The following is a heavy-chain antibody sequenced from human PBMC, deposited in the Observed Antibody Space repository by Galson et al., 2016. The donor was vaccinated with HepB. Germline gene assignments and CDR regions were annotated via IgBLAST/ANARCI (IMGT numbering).Heavy chain of an antibody. D-gene: IGHD3-10*01. V-gene: IGHV3-21*01. J-gene: IGHJ6*02. CDR2: ISGRTTYI. CDR1: GFAFNSYV. CDR3: ATEWFGETKHYLYGLDV. Sequence: SLRLSCAASGFAFNSYVMNWVRQAPGKGLEWVASISGRTTYIHYADSVKGRFIISRDNTKKSLYLQMNSLRTDDTAVYFCATEWFGETKHYLYGLDVWGQGTTVTV.